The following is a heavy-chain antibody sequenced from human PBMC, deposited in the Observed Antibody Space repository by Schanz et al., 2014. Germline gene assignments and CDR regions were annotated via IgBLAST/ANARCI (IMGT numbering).Heavy chain of an antibody. Sequence: QGQLVESGGGVVQPGRSLRLSCAASGITLSGYGLHWVRQAPGKGLEWVGFISFDGRNTGYAHSVKGRFTISRDNSKNTVNLQMNSLRAEDTAVYYCAKDFVPLVQQLIRSGGAHLDHWGQGTLVTVSS. D-gene: IGHD6-13*01. V-gene: IGHV3-30*18. CDR1: GITLSGYG. J-gene: IGHJ4*02. CDR2: ISFDGRNT. CDR3: AKDFVPLVQQLIRSGGAHLDH.